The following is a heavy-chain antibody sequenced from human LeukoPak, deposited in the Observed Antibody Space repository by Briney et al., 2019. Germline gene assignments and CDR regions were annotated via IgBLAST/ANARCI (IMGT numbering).Heavy chain of an antibody. CDR3: ARGAAAGRYDYYYGMDV. D-gene: IGHD6-13*01. J-gene: IGHJ6*02. CDR2: ISSSSRTI. CDR1: GFTFSSYD. Sequence: GGSLRLSCAASGFTFSSYDMNWVRQAPRKGLEWVSYISSSSRTIYYADSVKGRFTISRDNAKNSLYLQMNSLRGEDTAVYYCARGAAAGRYDYYYGMDVWGQGTTVTVSS. V-gene: IGHV3-48*04.